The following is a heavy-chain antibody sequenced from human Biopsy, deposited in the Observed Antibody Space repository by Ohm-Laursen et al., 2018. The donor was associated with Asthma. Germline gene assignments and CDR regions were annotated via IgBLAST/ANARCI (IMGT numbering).Heavy chain of an antibody. CDR3: ARSMIVADGSDAFDI. J-gene: IGHJ3*02. CDR1: GYTFSSYQ. V-gene: IGHV1-46*01. CDR2: IKHISE. Sequence: SVKVSCKASGYTFSSYQMHWVRQAPGQGLEWLGMIKHISEYAQKFQGRVTMTRDTSTSTVYMELSSLRSEDTAVYYCARSMIVADGSDAFDIWGRGTMVTVSS. D-gene: IGHD3-22*01.